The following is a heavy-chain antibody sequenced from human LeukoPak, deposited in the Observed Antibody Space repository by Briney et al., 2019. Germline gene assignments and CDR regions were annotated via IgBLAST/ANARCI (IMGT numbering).Heavy chain of an antibody. Sequence: GGSLRLSCAASGFTFSSYAMSWVRQAPGKGLEWVSAISGSGGSTYYADSVKGRFTISRDSSKNTLYLQMNSLRAEDTAVYYCAKVSGGGLYYDGMDVWGQGTTVTVSS. CDR1: GFTFSSYA. CDR3: AKVSGGGLYYDGMDV. D-gene: IGHD1-14*01. CDR2: ISGSGGST. V-gene: IGHV3-23*01. J-gene: IGHJ6*02.